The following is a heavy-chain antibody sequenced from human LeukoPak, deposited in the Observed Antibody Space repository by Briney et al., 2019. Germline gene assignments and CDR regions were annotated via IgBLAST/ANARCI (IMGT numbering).Heavy chain of an antibody. CDR2: IIPNSGGT. V-gene: IGHV1-2*02. Sequence: ASVKVSCKASGYTFTGYYMYWVRQAPGQGLEWMGWIIPNSGGTKYAQKFQGRVNMTRDTSINTAYMELSRLTSDDTAVYYCARAGGGWSFDYWGQGTLVTVSS. CDR1: GYTFTGYY. J-gene: IGHJ4*02. CDR3: ARAGGGWSFDY. D-gene: IGHD6-19*01.